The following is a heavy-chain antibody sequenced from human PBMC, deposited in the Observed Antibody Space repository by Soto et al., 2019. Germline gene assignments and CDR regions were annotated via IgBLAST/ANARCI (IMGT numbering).Heavy chain of an antibody. J-gene: IGHJ3*01. CDR3: ASDKVGATTTPDVFDV. D-gene: IGHD1-26*01. CDR1: GYTFTSYG. CDR2: ISVNNGNT. V-gene: IGHV1-18*04. Sequence: QAQLVQSGAEVKKPGASVKVSCKASGYTFTSYGISWVRQAPGQGLEWLGWISVNNGNTNYAQKLQGRVTMTTDTSTSTVYRELRSLRYDDTAVYYCASDKVGATTTPDVFDVWGQGTMVIVSS.